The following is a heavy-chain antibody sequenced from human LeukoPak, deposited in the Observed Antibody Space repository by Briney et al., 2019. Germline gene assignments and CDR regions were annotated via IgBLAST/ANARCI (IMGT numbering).Heavy chain of an antibody. CDR3: AKAGGFHYYGSGSYYFEDY. CDR1: GFTFSSYA. D-gene: IGHD3-10*01. CDR2: ISGSGGST. J-gene: IGHJ4*02. Sequence: GGSLRLSCAASGFTFSSYAMSWVRQAPGKGLEWVSAISGSGGSTYYADSVKGRFTISRDNSKNTLYLQMNSLRAEDTAVYYCAKAGGFHYYGSGSYYFEDYWGQGTLVTVSS. V-gene: IGHV3-23*01.